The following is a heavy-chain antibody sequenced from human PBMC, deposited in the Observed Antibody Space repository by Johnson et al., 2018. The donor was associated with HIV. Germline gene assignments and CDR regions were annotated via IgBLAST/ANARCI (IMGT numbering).Heavy chain of an antibody. D-gene: IGHD6-19*01. CDR2: ISWDGGST. J-gene: IGHJ3*02. Sequence: VQLVESGGGVVRPGGSLRLSCAASGFTFDDYGMSWVRQAPGKGLEWVSAISWDGGSTYYADSVKGRFTISRDNSKNSLYLQMNSLRAEDTAVYYCARDNSGWVAFDIWGQGTMVTVSS. V-gene: IGHV3-20*04. CDR3: ARDNSGWVAFDI. CDR1: GFTFDDYG.